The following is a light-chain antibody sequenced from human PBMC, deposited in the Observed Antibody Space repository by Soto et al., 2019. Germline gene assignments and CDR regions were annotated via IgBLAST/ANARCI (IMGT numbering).Light chain of an antibody. CDR2: DNN. Sequence: QSVLTQPPSVSAAPGQTVTISCSGSSSNIGNNYVYWYQQLPGTAPKLLIYDNNKRPSGIPDRFSGSKSGTSATLGITGLQTGDEADYYCGTWDSSRSAVVFGGGTKLTVL. J-gene: IGLJ2*01. V-gene: IGLV1-51*01. CDR1: SSNIGNNY. CDR3: GTWDSSRSAVV.